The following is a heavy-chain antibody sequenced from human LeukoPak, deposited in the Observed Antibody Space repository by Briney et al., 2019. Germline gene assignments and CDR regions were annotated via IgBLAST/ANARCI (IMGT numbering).Heavy chain of an antibody. CDR1: GFTFSNYG. J-gene: IGHJ4*02. D-gene: IGHD4-23*01. CDR3: AREGPRGNSQFDY. V-gene: IGHV3-33*01. Sequence: GKSLRLSCAASGFTFSNYGMHWARQAPGKGLEWVALIWYDGSNKYYTDSVKGRLTISRDNSKDTLFLQMNSLRAEDTAVYYCAREGPRGNSQFDYWGQGTLVTVSS. CDR2: IWYDGSNK.